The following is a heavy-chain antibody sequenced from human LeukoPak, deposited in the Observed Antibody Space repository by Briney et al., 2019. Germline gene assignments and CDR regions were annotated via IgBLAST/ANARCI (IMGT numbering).Heavy chain of an antibody. CDR1: GASLSSSSYY. J-gene: IGHJ5*02. V-gene: IGHV4-39*02. D-gene: IGHD1-20*01. CDR2: INHRART. CDR3: ARGPVPRGGITGSFYWFDP. Sequence: SETLSPTCTVSGASLSSSSYYWGWIRRPPGKGLEWFGEINHRARTTYTPSLKRQVTISVDTSTPHFSLKLSSVTAADTAVYYCARGPVPRGGITGSFYWFDPWGQGTLVTVSS.